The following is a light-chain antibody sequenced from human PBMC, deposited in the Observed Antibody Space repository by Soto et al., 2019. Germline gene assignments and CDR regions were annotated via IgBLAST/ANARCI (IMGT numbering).Light chain of an antibody. CDR1: QDITNY. V-gene: IGKV1-33*01. Sequence: DIQMTQSPSSLSVSVGDRVTITCQASQDITNYLNWYQQKPGKAPKLLIYDGSILETGVPSRFSVSGSGTALTFTISSLQAEDIAVYYCQQYAHLPYTFGQGTKLEIK. CDR2: DGS. J-gene: IGKJ2*01. CDR3: QQYAHLPYT.